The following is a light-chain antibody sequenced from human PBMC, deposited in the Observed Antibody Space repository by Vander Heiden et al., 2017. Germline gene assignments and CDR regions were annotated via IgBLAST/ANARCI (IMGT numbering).Light chain of an antibody. CDR1: QPINSY. Sequence: DIQLTQSPSSLSASVGDRVTITCRASQPINSYLNWYQEKPGKAPNLLIYATSNLQSGVPSRFSGSGSGPDFTLTIRSVQPEDFATDFCQQSYSVPWTFGQGTKVEIK. CDR2: ATS. V-gene: IGKV1-39*01. CDR3: QQSYSVPWT. J-gene: IGKJ1*01.